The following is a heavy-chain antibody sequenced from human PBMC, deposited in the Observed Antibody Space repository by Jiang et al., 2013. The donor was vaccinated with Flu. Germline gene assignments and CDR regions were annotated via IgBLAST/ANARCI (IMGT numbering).Heavy chain of an antibody. CDR1: GLTFSNAW. V-gene: IGHV3-15*01. J-gene: IGHJ4*02. CDR2: IKSKVTGGTT. Sequence: VQLVESGGGLIKPGGSLRISCAASGLTFSNAWMSWVRQAPGKGLEWVGRIKSKVTGGTTDYAAPVKGRFTISRDDFKNTLYLQMNSLKSEDTAVYYCTTHMTTVTSHPLDYWGQGTLVTVSS. CDR3: TTHMTTVTSHPLDY. D-gene: IGHD4-11*01.